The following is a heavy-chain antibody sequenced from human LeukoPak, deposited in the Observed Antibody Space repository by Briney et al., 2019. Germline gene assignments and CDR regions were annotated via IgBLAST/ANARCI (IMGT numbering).Heavy chain of an antibody. CDR2: IYPGDSDT. D-gene: IGHD2-15*01. CDR3: ARLRWVVVAATGADY. Sequence: RGESLQISCQGSGYIFTSYWIGWVRQLPGKGLEWMGIIYPGDSDTRYSPSFQGQVTISADKSISTAYLQWSSLKASDTAMYYCARLRWVVVAATGADYWGQGTLVTVSS. J-gene: IGHJ4*02. V-gene: IGHV5-51*01. CDR1: GYIFTSYW.